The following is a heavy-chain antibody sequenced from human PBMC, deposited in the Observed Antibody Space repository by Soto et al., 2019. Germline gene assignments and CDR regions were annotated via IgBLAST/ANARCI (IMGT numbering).Heavy chain of an antibody. Sequence: SVKVSFKASEYTFTSYTMHWVRQAPGQRLEWMGWINGGNGNTKYSQRFQGRVTITRDTSASTAYMELSSLRSDDTAVYYCARELQGLYYFDYWGQGTLVTVSS. V-gene: IGHV1-3*01. CDR3: ARELQGLYYFDY. CDR2: INGGNGNT. J-gene: IGHJ4*02. D-gene: IGHD4-4*01. CDR1: EYTFTSYT.